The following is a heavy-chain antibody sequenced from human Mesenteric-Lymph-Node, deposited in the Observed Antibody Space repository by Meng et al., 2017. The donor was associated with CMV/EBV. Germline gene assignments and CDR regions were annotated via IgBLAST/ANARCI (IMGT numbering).Heavy chain of an antibody. J-gene: IGHJ4*02. D-gene: IGHD1-26*01. V-gene: IGHV1-18*04. Sequence: ASVKVSCKASGYTFTGYYMHWVRQAPGQGLEWMGWISTYNGNTNYAQKFQGRVTMTRDTSTNTANMELRSLRSDDTAVYYCARDPEWELLRPHHFAYWGQGTLVTVSS. CDR3: ARDPEWELLRPHHFAY. CDR2: ISTYNGNT. CDR1: GYTFTGYY.